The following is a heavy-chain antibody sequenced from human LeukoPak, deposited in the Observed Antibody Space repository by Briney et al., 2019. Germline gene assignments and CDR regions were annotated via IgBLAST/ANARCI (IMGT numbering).Heavy chain of an antibody. J-gene: IGHJ4*02. CDR1: GASITDYY. CDR3: ARGFAYNYYGSGSYYSPFDY. V-gene: IGHV4-34*01. CDR2: INHSGSA. D-gene: IGHD3-10*01. Sequence: SETLSLTCSVSGASITDYYWIWIRQPPGKGLEGIGEINHSGSANYNPSLKGRVTISVYTTKSQFSLKLSSVTAADTAVYYCARGFAYNYYGSGSYYSPFDYWGQGTLVTVSS.